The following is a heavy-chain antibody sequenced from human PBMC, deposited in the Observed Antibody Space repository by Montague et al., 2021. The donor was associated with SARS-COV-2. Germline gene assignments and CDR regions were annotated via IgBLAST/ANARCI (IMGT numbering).Heavy chain of an antibody. V-gene: IGHV4-59*11. D-gene: IGHD3-10*01. Sequence: SETLSLTCAVSGGSISSHYWSFIRQPPGKGLEWIAYINYNGGTNXXPSLKCRVTISVDTSKNHFSLQLRSVTPADTAVYFCARATSVRGAVNWFDPWGQGTLVTVSS. CDR1: GGSISSHY. CDR3: ARATSVRGAVNWFDP. CDR2: INYNGGT. J-gene: IGHJ5*02.